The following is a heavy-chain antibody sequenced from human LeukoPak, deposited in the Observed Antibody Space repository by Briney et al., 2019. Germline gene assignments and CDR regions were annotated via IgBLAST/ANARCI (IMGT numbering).Heavy chain of an antibody. V-gene: IGHV3-23*01. Sequence: GGSLRLSCAASGFTFSSYAMSWVRQAPGKGLEWVSAISGSGGSTYYADSVKGRFTISRDNSKNTLCLQMNSLRAEDTAVYYCPKHPLAAVAGQFDYWGQGTLVTVSS. CDR2: ISGSGGST. D-gene: IGHD6-19*01. J-gene: IGHJ4*02. CDR3: PKHPLAAVAGQFDY. CDR1: GFTFSSYA.